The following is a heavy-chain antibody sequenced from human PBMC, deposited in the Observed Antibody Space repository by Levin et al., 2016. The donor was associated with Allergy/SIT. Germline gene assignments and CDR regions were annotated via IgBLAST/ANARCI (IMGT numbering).Heavy chain of an antibody. CDR2: ISKTGNGK. CDR1: GFTFGDFY. J-gene: IGHJ4*01. Sequence: GGSLRLSCAASGFTFGDFYFNWIRQAPGKGLEWISYISKTGNGKYYADSVKGRFTISRDNANNSVSLHMDNLRPDDTAVYYCARDKAIAGSWGGSFDLWGHGTLVTVSS. V-gene: IGHV3-11*01. CDR3: ARDKAIAGSWGGSFDL. D-gene: IGHD3-16*01.